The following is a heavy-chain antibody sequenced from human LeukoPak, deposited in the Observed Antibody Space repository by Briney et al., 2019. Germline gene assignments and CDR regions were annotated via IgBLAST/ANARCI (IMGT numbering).Heavy chain of an antibody. CDR1: GFTLSGHT. V-gene: IGHV3-21*06. CDR3: ARALGYCGTSSRKHWYFDL. CDR2: MSSSGSFV. D-gene: IGHD2-2*01. J-gene: IGHJ2*01. Sequence: GGSLRLSCASSGFTLSGHTINWVRQAPGKGLEWVSSMSSSGSFVYYADPVKGRFTISRDNAKNSLFLQMNSLRVEDTAVYYCARALGYCGTSSRKHWYFDLWGRGTLVTVSS.